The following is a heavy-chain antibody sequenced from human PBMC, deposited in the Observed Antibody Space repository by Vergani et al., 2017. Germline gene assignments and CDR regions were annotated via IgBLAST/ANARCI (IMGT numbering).Heavy chain of an antibody. CDR2: IKSKTDGGTT. V-gene: IGHV3-15*01. CDR1: GFTFINAW. D-gene: IGHD2-15*01. Sequence: EVQLVESGGGLVKPGGSLRLSCAASGFTFINAWMTWVRQAPGKGLEWVGRIKSKTDGGTTYYAAPVKGKFTISRDDSKNTLYLQMNSLRAEDTAVYYCAKLATLRLQYGMDVWGQGTTVTVSS. J-gene: IGHJ6*02. CDR3: AKLATLRLQYGMDV.